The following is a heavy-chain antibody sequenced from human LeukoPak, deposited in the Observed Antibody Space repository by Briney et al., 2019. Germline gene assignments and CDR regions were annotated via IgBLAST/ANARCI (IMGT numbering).Heavy chain of an antibody. Sequence: GESLKISCKGSGYIFSTYLIGWVRQEPGKGLEWMGIIYPGDSDTGYSPSFQGHVTISADKSISTVYLQWSSLKASDTAMYYCAIHAHYFDKSGYGSWGQGTLVTVSS. CDR1: GYIFSTYL. CDR3: AIHAHYFDKSGYGS. J-gene: IGHJ4*02. D-gene: IGHD3-22*01. V-gene: IGHV5-51*01. CDR2: IYPGDSDT.